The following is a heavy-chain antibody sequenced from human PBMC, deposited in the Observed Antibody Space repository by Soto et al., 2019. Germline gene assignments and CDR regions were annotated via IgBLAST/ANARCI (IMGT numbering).Heavy chain of an antibody. CDR3: TRAHCGGDCFPFPSFDY. Sequence: SVKVSCKASGFTFTSSAFQWVRQARGQRLEWIGWIAVGSGYTNYAQRFQDRVTLTRDMSTATTYMELSRLTSEDTAVYYCTRAHCGGDCFPFPSFDYWGQGTLVTVSS. D-gene: IGHD2-21*02. CDR2: IAVGSGYT. V-gene: IGHV1-58*01. CDR1: GFTFTSSA. J-gene: IGHJ4*02.